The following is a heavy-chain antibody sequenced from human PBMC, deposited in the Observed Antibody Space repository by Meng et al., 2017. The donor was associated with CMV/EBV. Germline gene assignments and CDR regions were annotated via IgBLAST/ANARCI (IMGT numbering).Heavy chain of an antibody. CDR1: GGSVSSGSYY. CDR2: IYCSGST. J-gene: IGHJ4*02. CDR3: ARHDSAAAQASDY. Sequence: SETLSLTCTVSGGSVSSGSYYWSWIRQPPGKGLEWIGYIYCSGSTNYNPSLKSRVTISVDTSKNQFSLKLSSVTAADTAVYYCARHDSAAAQASDYWGQGTLVTVSS. V-gene: IGHV4-61*01. D-gene: IGHD3-10*01.